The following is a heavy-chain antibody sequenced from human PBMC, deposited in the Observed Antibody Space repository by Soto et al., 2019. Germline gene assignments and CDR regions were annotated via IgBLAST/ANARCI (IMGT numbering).Heavy chain of an antibody. CDR3: ARGGIGGIFDY. D-gene: IGHD3-16*02. CDR1: GFPFSSYN. Sequence: EVQLVESGGGLVKPGGSLRLSCAASGFPFSSYNMNWVRQAPGTGLEWVSSISASFTYIYYADSVKGRYTISRDNSKNSLYLQINSLRAEDTAVYYCARGGIGGIFDYWGQGTLVTVSS. J-gene: IGHJ4*02. V-gene: IGHV3-21*01. CDR2: ISASFTYI.